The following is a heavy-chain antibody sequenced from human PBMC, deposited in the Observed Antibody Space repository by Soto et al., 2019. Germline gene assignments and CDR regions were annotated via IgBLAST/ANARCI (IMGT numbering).Heavy chain of an antibody. CDR2: IYPSGTI. V-gene: IGHV4-30-2*01. Sequence: SETLSLTCAVSGVSITTNGYSWSWIRHPPGKGLEWIGYIYPSGTIFYNPSLNSRVTISADTSNNQFSLKLTSMTAADTAVYFCATYTAFAKYYFDYWGRGTLVTVSS. CDR1: GVSITTNGYS. J-gene: IGHJ4*02. D-gene: IGHD3-16*01. CDR3: ATYTAFAKYYFDY.